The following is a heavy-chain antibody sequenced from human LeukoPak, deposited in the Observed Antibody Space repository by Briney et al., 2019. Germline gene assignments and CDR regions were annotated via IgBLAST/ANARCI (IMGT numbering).Heavy chain of an antibody. J-gene: IGHJ4*02. D-gene: IGHD1-14*01. CDR2: INPNSGGT. CDR1: GYPFTDYY. V-gene: IGHV1-2*02. CDR3: ARGRYTNHYYFDY. Sequence: ASVKVSCKAPGYPFTDYYMHWVRQAPGQGLEWMGWINPNSGGTNYAQKFQGRVTMTRDTSISTAYMELSRLRSDDTAVYYCARGRYTNHYYFDYWGQGTLVSVSS.